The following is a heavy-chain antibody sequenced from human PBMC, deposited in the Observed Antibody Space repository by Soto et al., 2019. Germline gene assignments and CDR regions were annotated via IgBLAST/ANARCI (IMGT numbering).Heavy chain of an antibody. J-gene: IGHJ6*02. Sequence: GGSLRLSCAASGFTFSSYAMSWVRQAPGKGLEWVSAISGSGGSTYYADYVKGRFTISRDNSKNTLYLQMNSLRAEDTAVYYCAKDAVRSGTPDYYYGMDVWGQGTTVTVSS. V-gene: IGHV3-23*01. D-gene: IGHD2-2*01. CDR2: ISGSGGST. CDR3: AKDAVRSGTPDYYYGMDV. CDR1: GFTFSSYA.